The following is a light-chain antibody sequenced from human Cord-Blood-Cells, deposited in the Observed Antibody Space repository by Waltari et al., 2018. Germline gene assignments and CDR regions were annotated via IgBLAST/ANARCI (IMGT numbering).Light chain of an antibody. Sequence: DIQMTQSPSSLSASVGDRVTITCRASQSISSYLNGYQQKPGKAPKLLIYAASSLQSGVPSRFSGSGSGTDFTLTISSLQPEDFATYYCQQSYSTPPWTFGQGTKLEIK. J-gene: IGKJ2*02. CDR2: AAS. CDR1: QSISSY. CDR3: QQSYSTPPWT. V-gene: IGKV1-39*01.